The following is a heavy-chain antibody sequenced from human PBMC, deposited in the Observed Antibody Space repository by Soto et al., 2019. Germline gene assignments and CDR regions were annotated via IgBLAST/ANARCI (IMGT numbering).Heavy chain of an antibody. D-gene: IGHD3-10*01. V-gene: IGHV3-15*07. Sequence: EVHLVESGGGLVKPGGSLRLSCAASGFTFSNAWINWVRQTPGKGLEWVGRVKSKTDGGTTDFAAPVKGRFANSRDESKTMVYLAMNSLKTEDTAIYYCTTDSYITSRRVRFDYWCHGTLVTVSS. CDR2: VKSKTDGGTT. CDR3: TTDSYITSRRVRFDY. J-gene: IGHJ4*01. CDR1: GFTFSNAW.